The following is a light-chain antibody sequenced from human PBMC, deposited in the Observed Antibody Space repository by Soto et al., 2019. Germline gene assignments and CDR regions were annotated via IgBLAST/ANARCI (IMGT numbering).Light chain of an antibody. CDR2: GAS. CDR3: QQYGDSPWT. Sequence: EVVLTQSPGTLSLSPGERATRSCRASQTVFRNNLAWYQQTPGQAPRLLIYGASNRATDIPDRFSGSGSGTDFTLTISRLEPEDSAVFYCQQYGDSPWTFGQGTKVEIK. J-gene: IGKJ1*01. CDR1: QTVFRNN. V-gene: IGKV3-20*01.